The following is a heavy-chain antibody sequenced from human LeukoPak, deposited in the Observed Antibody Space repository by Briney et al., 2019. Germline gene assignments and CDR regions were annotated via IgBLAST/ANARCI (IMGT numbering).Heavy chain of an antibody. J-gene: IGHJ4*02. CDR3: ARISGYLTY. CDR2: IYYSGST. Sequence: SETLSLTCTASGGSIIGYYWSWIRQSPGKGLEWIGYIYYSGSTNYNPSLKSRVTISVDTSKNQFSLKLSSVTAADTAIFYCARISGYLTYWGQGTLVTVSS. V-gene: IGHV4-59*01. D-gene: IGHD3-22*01. CDR1: GGSIIGYY.